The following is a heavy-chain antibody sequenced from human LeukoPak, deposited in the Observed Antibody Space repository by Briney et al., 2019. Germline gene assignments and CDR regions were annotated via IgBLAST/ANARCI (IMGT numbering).Heavy chain of an antibody. Sequence: GGSLRLSCAASGFTVSSNYMSWVRLAPGKGLEWVSVIYSGGRTNYADSVKGRFTISRDNSKNTLYLQMNSLRAEDTAVYYCARDIRGYNPFDYWGQGTLVTVSS. CDR1: GFTVSSNY. J-gene: IGHJ4*02. CDR2: IYSGGRT. V-gene: IGHV3-66*01. CDR3: ARDIRGYNPFDY. D-gene: IGHD5-24*01.